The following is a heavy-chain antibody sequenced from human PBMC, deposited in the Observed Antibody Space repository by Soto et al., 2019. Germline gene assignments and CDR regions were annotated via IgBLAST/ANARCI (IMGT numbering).Heavy chain of an antibody. V-gene: IGHV3-30-3*01. Sequence: GGSLRLSCAASGFTFSSYAMHWVRQAPGKGLEWVAVISYDGSNKYYADSVKGRFTISRDNSKNTLYLQMNSLRAEDTAVYYCARAFVSGYDFWSGYYAEYFKHWGQGTLVTVSS. CDR1: GFTFSSYA. J-gene: IGHJ1*01. CDR2: ISYDGSNK. D-gene: IGHD3-3*01. CDR3: ARAFVSGYDFWSGYYAEYFKH.